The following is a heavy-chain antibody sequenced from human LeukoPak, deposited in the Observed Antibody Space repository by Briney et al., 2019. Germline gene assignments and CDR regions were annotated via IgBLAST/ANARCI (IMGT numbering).Heavy chain of an antibody. CDR2: IYQSGST. V-gene: IGHV4-38-2*02. CDR1: RYSISSGYY. Sequence: PSETLSLTCTVSRYSISSGYYWGWIRQPPGKGLEWIASIYQSGSTFYNPSLQSRVIMSVDTSKNQFSLKLSSVTAADTAVYYCARQKGTGSGWPDYWGQGTQVTVSS. CDR3: ARQKGTGSGWPDY. J-gene: IGHJ4*02. D-gene: IGHD6-19*01.